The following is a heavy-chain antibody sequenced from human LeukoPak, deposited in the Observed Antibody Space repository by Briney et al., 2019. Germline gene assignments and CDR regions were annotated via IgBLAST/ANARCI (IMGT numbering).Heavy chain of an antibody. D-gene: IGHD3-10*01. CDR2: ISSSSSTI. CDR1: GGSLSGYY. CDR3: ARRIRGDYYYGSGADNWFDP. Sequence: PSETLSLTCAVYGGSLSGYYWSWIRQAPGKGLEWVSYISSSSSTIYYADSVKGRFTISRDNAKNSLYLQMNSLRAEDTAVYYCARRIRGDYYYGSGADNWFDPWGQGTLVTVSS. V-gene: IGHV3-11*04. J-gene: IGHJ5*02.